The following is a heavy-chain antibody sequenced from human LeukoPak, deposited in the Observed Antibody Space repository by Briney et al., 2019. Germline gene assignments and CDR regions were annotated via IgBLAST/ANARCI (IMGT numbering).Heavy chain of an antibody. J-gene: IGHJ4*02. CDR1: GFTFSSYE. Sequence: GGSLRLSCAASGFTFSSYEMNWVRQAPGKGLEWVSYISTSASTIYYADSVKGRFTSSRDNAKNSLYLQMNSLRAEGTAVYYCARRGTSRSSYYFDYWGQGTLVAVS. V-gene: IGHV3-48*03. CDR2: ISTSASTI. CDR3: ARRGTSRSSYYFDY.